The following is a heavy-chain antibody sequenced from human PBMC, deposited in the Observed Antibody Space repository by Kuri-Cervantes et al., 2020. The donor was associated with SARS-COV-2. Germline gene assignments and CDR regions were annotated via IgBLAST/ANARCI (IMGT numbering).Heavy chain of an antibody. D-gene: IGHD2-15*01. V-gene: IGHV3-21*01. Sequence: GGSLRLSCAASGFTFSSYSMNWVRQAPGKGLEWVSSISSSSGYIYYADSVKGRFTISRDNAKNSLYLQMNSLRAEDTAVYYCARDPPSPYCSGGSCRTDVWGQGTTVTVSS. CDR2: ISSSSGYI. CDR3: ARDPPSPYCSGGSCRTDV. CDR1: GFTFSSYS. J-gene: IGHJ6*02.